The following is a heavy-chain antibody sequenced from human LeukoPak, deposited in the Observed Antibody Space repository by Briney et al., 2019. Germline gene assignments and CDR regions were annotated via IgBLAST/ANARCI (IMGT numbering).Heavy chain of an antibody. D-gene: IGHD6-13*01. CDR3: VREVSAANAGYMDV. CDR1: GGTFSSYA. V-gene: IGHV1-69*06. CDR2: IIPIFGTA. J-gene: IGHJ6*03. Sequence: SVKVSCKASGGTFSSYAISWVRQAPGQGLEWMGGIIPIFGTANYAQKFQGRVTITADKSTSTAYMELSSLRSEDTAVYYCVREVSAANAGYMDVWGTGTTVTVSS.